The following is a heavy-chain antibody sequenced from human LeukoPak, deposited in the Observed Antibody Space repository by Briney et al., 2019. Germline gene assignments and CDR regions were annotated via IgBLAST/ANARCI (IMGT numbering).Heavy chain of an antibody. CDR1: GGSFSGYY. Sequence: PSETLSLTCAVYGGSFSGYYWSWIRQPPGKGLEWIGEINHSGSTNYNPSLKSRVTISVDTSKNQFSLKLSSVTAADTAVYYCARGLGIVVVVAATNYGMDVWGQGTTVTVSS. CDR2: INHSGST. CDR3: ARGLGIVVVVAATNYGMDV. D-gene: IGHD2-15*01. J-gene: IGHJ6*02. V-gene: IGHV4-34*01.